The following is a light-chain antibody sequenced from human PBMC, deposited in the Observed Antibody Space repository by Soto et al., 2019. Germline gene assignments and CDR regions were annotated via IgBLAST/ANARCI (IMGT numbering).Light chain of an antibody. J-gene: IGKJ1*01. Sequence: DIQMTQSPSSLSASVGDRVTITCRASQGISNYLAWYQQKPGKVPKLLIYAAYTLQSGVQSRFSGSGSGTDFTLTISSLQPEDVATYYCKKYNSASWTFGQGTKVDIK. CDR3: KKYNSASWT. CDR2: AAY. V-gene: IGKV1-27*01. CDR1: QGISNY.